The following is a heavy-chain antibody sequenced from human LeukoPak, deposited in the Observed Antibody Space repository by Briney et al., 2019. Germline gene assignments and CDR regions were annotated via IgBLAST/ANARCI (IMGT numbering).Heavy chain of an antibody. CDR3: ARDSYYDSSGPYYFDY. CDR1: GYTFTSYD. J-gene: IGHJ4*02. V-gene: IGHV1-8*01. D-gene: IGHD3-22*01. CDR2: MNPNSGNT. Sequence: ASVKVSCKASGYTFTSYDINWVRQATGQGLEWMGWMNPNSGNTGYAQKFQGRVTMTRNTSISTAYMELSSLRSEDTAVYYCARDSYYDSSGPYYFDYWGQGTLVTVSS.